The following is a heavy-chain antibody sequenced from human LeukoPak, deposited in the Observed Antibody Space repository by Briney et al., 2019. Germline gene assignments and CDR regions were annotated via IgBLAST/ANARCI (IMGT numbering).Heavy chain of an antibody. CDR2: INHSGST. J-gene: IGHJ6*03. Sequence: SETLSLTCAVYGGSFSGYYWSWIRQPPGKGLEWIGEINHSGSTNYNPSLKSRVTISVDTSKNQFSLKLSSVTAADTAVYYCARASPGYYMDVWGKGTTVTISS. CDR1: GGSFSGYY. CDR3: ARASPGYYMDV. V-gene: IGHV4-34*01.